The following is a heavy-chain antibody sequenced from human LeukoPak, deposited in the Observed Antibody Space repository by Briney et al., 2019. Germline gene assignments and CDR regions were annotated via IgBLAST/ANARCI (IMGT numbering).Heavy chain of an antibody. Sequence: GGSLRLSCAASGFTFSSYAMSWVRQAPGKGLEWVSAISGSGGSTYYADSVKGRFTISRDTSKNTLYLQMNSLGVDDTAVYYCARPRDDSGYYYVASYWGQGTLVTVSS. D-gene: IGHD3-22*01. CDR3: ARPRDDSGYYYVASY. CDR2: ISGSGGST. J-gene: IGHJ4*02. V-gene: IGHV3-23*01. CDR1: GFTFSSYA.